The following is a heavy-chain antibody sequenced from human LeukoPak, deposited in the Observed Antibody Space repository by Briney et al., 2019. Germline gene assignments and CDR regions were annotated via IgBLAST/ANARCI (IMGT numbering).Heavy chain of an antibody. V-gene: IGHV4-39*07. Sequence: PSETLSLTCTVSGCSISSSSYYWGWIRQPPGKGLEWIGSIYYSGSTYYNPSLKSRVTISVDTSKNQFSLKLSSVTAADTAVYYCARVLAPFLLQSGYYYYMDVWGKGTTVTVSS. D-gene: IGHD4-11*01. CDR1: GCSISSSSYY. CDR2: IYYSGST. J-gene: IGHJ6*03. CDR3: ARVLAPFLLQSGYYYYMDV.